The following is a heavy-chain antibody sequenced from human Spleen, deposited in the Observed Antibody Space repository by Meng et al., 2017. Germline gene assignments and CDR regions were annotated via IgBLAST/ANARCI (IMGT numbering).Heavy chain of an antibody. CDR1: GFTFDSYA. J-gene: IGHJ3*02. V-gene: IGHV3-23*01. CDR3: AKNLVAWYADAFDI. Sequence: GESLKISCTASGFTFDSYAMTWVRQAPGKGLEWVSTVSGSGSKTYYADSVKGRFTISRDKSKNTVYLQMTSLRVEDTAVYYCAKNLVAWYADAFDIWGQGTMVTVSS. CDR2: VSGSGSKT. D-gene: IGHD3-9*01.